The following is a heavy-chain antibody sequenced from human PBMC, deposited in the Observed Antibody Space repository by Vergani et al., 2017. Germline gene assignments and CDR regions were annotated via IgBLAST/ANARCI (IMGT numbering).Heavy chain of an antibody. V-gene: IGHV4-38-2*02. J-gene: IGHJ5*02. D-gene: IGHD3-22*01. CDR1: GYSISSGYY. CDR3: ARDLMYYYDSSSYPNWFDP. Sequence: QVQLQESGPGLVKPSETLSLTCTVSGYSISSGYYWGWFRQPPGKGLEWIGSIYHSGSTYYNPSLKSRVTISVDTSKNQFSLKLSSLTAADTAVYYCARDLMYYYDSSSYPNWFDPWGQGTLVTVSS. CDR2: IYHSGST.